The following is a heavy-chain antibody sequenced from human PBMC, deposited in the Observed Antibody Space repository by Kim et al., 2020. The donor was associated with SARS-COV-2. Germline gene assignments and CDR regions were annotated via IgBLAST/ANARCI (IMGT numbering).Heavy chain of an antibody. CDR2: ISDNGFRT. V-gene: IGHV3-23*01. CDR3: EASDY. J-gene: IGHJ4*02. Sequence: ISDNGFRTHYADSVKGRFTISRDNSKSTLFLQMNSLRAEDTAVYYCEASDYWGQGSLVTVSS.